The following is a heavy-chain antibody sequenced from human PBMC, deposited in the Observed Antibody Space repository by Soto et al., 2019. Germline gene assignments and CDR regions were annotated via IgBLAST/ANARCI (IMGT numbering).Heavy chain of an antibody. CDR3: ASWGQWWVNAFDI. CDR1: GGSISNYY. Sequence: SETLSLTCTVSGGSISNYYWSWIRQPPGKGLEWIGYIYYSGSTNYNPSLKSRVTISVDTSKNQFSLKLSSVTAADTAVYYCASWGQWWVNAFDIWGQGTMVTVSS. V-gene: IGHV4-59*01. CDR2: IYYSGST. D-gene: IGHD2-15*01. J-gene: IGHJ3*02.